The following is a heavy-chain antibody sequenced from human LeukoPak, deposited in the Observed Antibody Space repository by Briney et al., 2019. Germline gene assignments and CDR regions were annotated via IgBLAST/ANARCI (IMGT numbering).Heavy chain of an antibody. Sequence: PGGSLRLSCAASGFNFKNYWMHWVRQAPGKGLEWVSRIINDGSSTTYADSVKGRFTISRDNAKDTLYLQMNSLRVEDTAVYYCARGHGPLGYWGQGTLVTVSS. CDR1: GFNFKNYW. CDR2: IINDGSST. CDR3: ARGHGPLGY. J-gene: IGHJ4*02. V-gene: IGHV3-74*01.